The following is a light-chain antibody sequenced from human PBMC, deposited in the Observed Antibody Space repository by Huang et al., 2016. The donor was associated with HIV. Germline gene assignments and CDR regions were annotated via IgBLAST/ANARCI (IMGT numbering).Light chain of an antibody. CDR2: GVS. CDR3: QHYGSSPTWT. V-gene: IGKV3-20*01. J-gene: IGKJ1*01. CDR1: QSLSSGY. Sequence: DIVLTQSPGTLSLSPGERATLACRASQSLSSGYLAWYQQKPGQAPRLLIYGVSSRATGIQDRCSATGSGTDFTLTISRLEPEDFAVYFCQHYGSSPTWTFGQGTKVEFK.